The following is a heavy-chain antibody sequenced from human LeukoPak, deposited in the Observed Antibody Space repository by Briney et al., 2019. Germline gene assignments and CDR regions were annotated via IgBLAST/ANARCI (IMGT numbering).Heavy chain of an antibody. V-gene: IGHV4-34*01. CDR1: GGSFSGYY. Sequence: SETLSLTCAVYGGSFSGYYWSWIRQPPGKGLEWIGEINHSGSTNYNPSLKSRVTISVDTSKNQFSLKLSSVTAADTAVYYCARSGSSGYYLYFDYWGQGTLVTVSS. CDR2: INHSGST. D-gene: IGHD3-22*01. CDR3: ARSGSSGYYLYFDY. J-gene: IGHJ4*02.